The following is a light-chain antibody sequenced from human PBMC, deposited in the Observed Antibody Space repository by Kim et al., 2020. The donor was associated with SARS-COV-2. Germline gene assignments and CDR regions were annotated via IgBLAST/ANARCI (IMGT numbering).Light chain of an antibody. Sequence: PGERGPLSCRASQSVSSYLAWYQPKPGQAPRLLIYDASNRATGIPARFSGSGSGTDFTLTISSLEPEDFAVYYCQQRSNWPFALTFGGGTKVDIK. J-gene: IGKJ4*01. CDR2: DAS. V-gene: IGKV3-11*01. CDR3: QQRSNWPFALT. CDR1: QSVSSY.